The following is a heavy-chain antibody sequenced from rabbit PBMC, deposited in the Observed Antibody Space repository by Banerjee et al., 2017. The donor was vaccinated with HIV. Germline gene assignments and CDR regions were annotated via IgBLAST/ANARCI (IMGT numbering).Heavy chain of an antibody. CDR2: IDPVFGST. J-gene: IGHJ4*01. CDR1: GFDFSSYG. Sequence: QEQLVESGGGLVQPGGSLKLSCKASGFDFSSYGVSWVRQAPGKGLEWIGYIDPVFGSTYYASWVNGRFTISSHNAQNTLYLQLNSLTAADTATYFCVRDLWTSSDYLDYFNLWGQGTLVTVS. V-gene: IGHV1S47*01. CDR3: VRDLWTSSDYLDYFNL. D-gene: IGHD1-1*01.